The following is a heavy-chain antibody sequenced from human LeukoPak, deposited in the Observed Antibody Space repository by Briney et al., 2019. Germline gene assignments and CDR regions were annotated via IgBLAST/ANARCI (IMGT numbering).Heavy chain of an antibody. CDR2: ISDTGKT. Sequence: SDTLTLTCSVSVASLSSYYWDWLRQTPGKGLEWIGYISDTGKTGSNPSLNSRVSISLDTSKKHFSLRLRSVTAADSAVYYCATGYYEPFATWGPGILVTVSS. J-gene: IGHJ5*02. CDR3: ATGYYEPFAT. V-gene: IGHV4-59*07. CDR1: VASLSSYY. D-gene: IGHD2/OR15-2a*01.